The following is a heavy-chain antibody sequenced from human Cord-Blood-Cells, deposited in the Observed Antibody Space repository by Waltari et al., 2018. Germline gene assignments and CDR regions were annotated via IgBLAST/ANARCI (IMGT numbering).Heavy chain of an antibody. D-gene: IGHD3-16*01. CDR2: IDYSGST. Sequence: QVQLQSSGPGLAKPSETLSLPSPVSGGSIRSYYWRWIRQPPGKGLEWIGYIDYSGSTNYNPSLKSRVTISVDTSKNQFSLKLSSVTAADTAVYYCAGGGADAFDIWGQGTMVTVSS. J-gene: IGHJ3*02. V-gene: IGHV4-59*08. CDR3: AGGGADAFDI. CDR1: GGSIRSYY.